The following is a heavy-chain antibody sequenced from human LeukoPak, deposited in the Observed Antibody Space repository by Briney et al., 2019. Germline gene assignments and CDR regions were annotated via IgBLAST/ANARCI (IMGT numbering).Heavy chain of an antibody. V-gene: IGHV3-33*01. J-gene: IGHJ4*02. CDR1: VFTFCSYG. D-gene: IGHD3-10*01. CDR2: VCIAGVSK. Sequence: ALSLSLSCAASVFTFCSYGMHWVRQGPGNGLHCLAVVCIAGVSKTYADSVNVRFTISRDNSKNTLSLEMNSLRAEDTAVYFSARDRGGVASNSERFDFRGQEPLVAVSS. CDR3: ARDRGGVASNSERFDF.